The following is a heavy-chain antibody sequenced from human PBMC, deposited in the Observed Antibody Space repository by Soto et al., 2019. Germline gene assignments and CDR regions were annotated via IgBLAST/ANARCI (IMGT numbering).Heavy chain of an antibody. CDR3: ANAPWIGDYYNTGAYDS. D-gene: IGHD3-22*01. J-gene: IGHJ4*02. CDR2: ISGSGSTT. V-gene: IGHV3-23*01. Sequence: VQLLESGGGLVQPGGSLRLSCAASGFTFTAYAMSWVRQAPGKGLEWVSTISGSGSTTFYADSVQGRFTISRDNSKNTLYLQMNSLRAEDTAVYYCANAPWIGDYYNTGAYDSWGQGTLVTVSS. CDR1: GFTFTAYA.